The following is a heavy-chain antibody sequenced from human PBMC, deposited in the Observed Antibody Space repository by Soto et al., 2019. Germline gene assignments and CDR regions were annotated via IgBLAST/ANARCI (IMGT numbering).Heavy chain of an antibody. CDR3: ASSIVLRYCVWAPRSDDGFDI. Sequence: ASVKVSCKASGYTFTSYAMHWVRQAPGQRLEWMGWINAGNGNTKYSQKFQGRVTITRDTSTSTAYMELSSLRSEDTAVYYCASSIVLRYCVWAPRSDDGFDIWGQGTMVTVSS. V-gene: IGHV1-3*01. J-gene: IGHJ3*02. CDR1: GYTFTSYA. D-gene: IGHD3-9*01. CDR2: INAGNGNT.